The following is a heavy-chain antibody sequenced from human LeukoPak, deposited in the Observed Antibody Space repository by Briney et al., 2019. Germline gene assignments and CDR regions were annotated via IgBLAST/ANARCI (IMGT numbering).Heavy chain of an antibody. Sequence: GGSLRLSCAASGFTFSSYAMHWVRQAPGKGLEWVAVISYDGSNKYYADSVKGRFTISRDNSKNTLYLQMNSLRAEDTAVYYCASLPDPSGSQPYYYYGMDVWGQGTTVTVSS. V-gene: IGHV3-30-3*01. CDR3: ASLPDPSGSQPYYYYGMDV. CDR2: ISYDGSNK. CDR1: GFTFSSYA. J-gene: IGHJ6*02. D-gene: IGHD1-26*01.